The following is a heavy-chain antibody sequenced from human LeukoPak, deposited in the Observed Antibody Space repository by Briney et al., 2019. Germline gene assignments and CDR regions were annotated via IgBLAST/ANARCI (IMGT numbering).Heavy chain of an antibody. D-gene: IGHD3-10*01. CDR1: GFTFSNYW. V-gene: IGHV3-74*01. Sequence: GGSLRLSCVASGFTFSNYWMHWVRQPPGKGLVWVSRIYVDGRTTNYADSVKGRFTISRDNAKNTLHLQMSSLRAEDTAVYYCAKDLGAGGGSVFDSWGQGTLVTVSS. CDR3: AKDLGAGGGSVFDS. J-gene: IGHJ4*02. CDR2: IYVDGRTT.